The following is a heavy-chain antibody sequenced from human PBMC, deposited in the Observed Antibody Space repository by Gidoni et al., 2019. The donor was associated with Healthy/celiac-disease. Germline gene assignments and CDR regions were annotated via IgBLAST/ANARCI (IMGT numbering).Heavy chain of an antibody. Sequence: QVQLQESGPGLVKPSETLSLTCTVSGGSIRSYYWSWIRQPPGKGLAWIGYIYDGGSTNYNPSLKSRVTISGDTSKNQFSLKLSCVTAADTAVYYCARAPPPKETAMVELGGYGMDVWGQGTTVTVSS. V-gene: IGHV4-59*01. D-gene: IGHD5-18*01. CDR2: IYDGGST. CDR1: GGSIRSYY. CDR3: ARAPPPKETAMVELGGYGMDV. J-gene: IGHJ6*02.